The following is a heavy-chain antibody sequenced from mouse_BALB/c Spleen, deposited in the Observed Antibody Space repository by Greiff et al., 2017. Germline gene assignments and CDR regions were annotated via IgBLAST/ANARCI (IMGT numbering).Heavy chain of an antibody. J-gene: IGHJ2*01. CDR1: GYTFTSYW. CDR3: ARGGNPY. Sequence: QVQLQQPGAELVKPGASVKLSCKASGYTFTSYWMHWVKQRPGQGLEWIGEINPSNGRTNYNEKFKSKATLTVDKSSSTAYMQLSSLTSEDSAVYYCARGGNPYWGQGTTLTVSS. D-gene: IGHD1-1*02. V-gene: IGHV1S81*02. CDR2: INPSNGRT.